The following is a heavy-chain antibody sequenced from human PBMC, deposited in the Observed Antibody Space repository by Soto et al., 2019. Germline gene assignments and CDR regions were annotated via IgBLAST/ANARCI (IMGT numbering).Heavy chain of an antibody. J-gene: IGHJ4*02. V-gene: IGHV3-23*01. D-gene: IGHD2-8*01. CDR2: IGGGGGST. Sequence: GGPLRLSCAASGFTFSTSATTWVRQALVTGMEWVAGIGGGGGSTYYADSVRGRFTGSRDNSKDTVYLQMNRLRVEDTALYFGVQAVEMASILAHWGKGTLVTV. CDR1: GFTFSTSA. CDR3: VQAVEMASILAH.